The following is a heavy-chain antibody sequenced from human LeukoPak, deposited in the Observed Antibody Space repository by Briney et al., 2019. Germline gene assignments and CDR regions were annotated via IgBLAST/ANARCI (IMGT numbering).Heavy chain of an antibody. CDR1: GGSFSGYY. V-gene: IGHV4-34*01. CDR3: ARSAMDIRLFDY. J-gene: IGHJ4*02. Sequence: SETLSLTCAVYGGSFSGYYWSWIRQPPGKGLEWIGEINHSGSTNYNPSLKSRVTISVDTSKSQFSLKLSSVTAADTAVYYCARSAMDIRLFDYWGQGTLVTVSS. CDR2: INHSGST. D-gene: IGHD5-12*01.